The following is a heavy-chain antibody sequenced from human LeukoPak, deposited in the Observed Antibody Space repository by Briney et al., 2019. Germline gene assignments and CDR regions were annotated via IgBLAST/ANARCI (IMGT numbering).Heavy chain of an antibody. CDR2: ISWNSGSI. Sequence: PGGSLRLSCAASGFTFDDYAMHWVRQAPGKGLEWVSGISWNSGSIGYADSVKGRLTISRDNAKNSLYLQMNSLRAEDTALYYCAKDRRGSAETFDYWGQGTLVTVSS. CDR1: GFTFDDYA. J-gene: IGHJ4*02. CDR3: AKDRRGSAETFDY. D-gene: IGHD3-10*01. V-gene: IGHV3-9*01.